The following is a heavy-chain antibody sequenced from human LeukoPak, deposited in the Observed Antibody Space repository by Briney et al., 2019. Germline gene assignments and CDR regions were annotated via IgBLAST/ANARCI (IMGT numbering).Heavy chain of an antibody. Sequence: ASVKVSCKASGYTFTGYYMHWVRQAPGQGLEWMGWINPNSGGTNYAQKFQGRVTMTRDTSISTAYMKLSRLRSDDTAVYYCARAPVGAYGRPWSPFDYWGQGTLVTVSS. J-gene: IGHJ4*02. CDR2: INPNSGGT. CDR1: GYTFTGYY. CDR3: ARAPVGAYGRPWSPFDY. D-gene: IGHD1-26*01. V-gene: IGHV1-2*02.